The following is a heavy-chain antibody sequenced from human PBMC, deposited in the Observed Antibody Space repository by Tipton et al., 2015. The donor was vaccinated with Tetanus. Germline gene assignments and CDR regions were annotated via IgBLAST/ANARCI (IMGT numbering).Heavy chain of an antibody. CDR2: SWYDGTDK. CDR1: GFIFSSYG. D-gene: IGHD2-15*01. J-gene: IGHJ4*02. V-gene: IGHV3-33*01. CDR3: AREADCSGGSCFSGDFDN. Sequence: LRLSCAASGFIFSSYGIHWVRQAPGKGLEWVAVSWYDGTDKYYADSVKGRFTISRDNSKNTLYLQMNCLRAEDTAVYYCAREADCSGGSCFSGDFDNWGQGTQVTVSS.